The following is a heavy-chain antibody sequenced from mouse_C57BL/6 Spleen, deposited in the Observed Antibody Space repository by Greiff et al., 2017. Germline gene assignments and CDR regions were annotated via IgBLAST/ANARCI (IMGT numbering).Heavy chain of an antibody. CDR3: SSSGMVTTEEYYAMCY. J-gene: IGHJ4*01. CDR1: GYTFTSYW. CDR2: IHPNSGST. Sequence: QVQLKQPGAELVKPGASVKLSCKASGYTFTSYWMHWVKQRPGQGLEWIGMIHPNSGSTNYNEKFKSKATLTVDKSTSTAYMQLSSLTSEDSAVYVCSSSGMVTTEEYYAMCYRGQTTSVTVAS. V-gene: IGHV1-64*01. D-gene: IGHD2-2*01.